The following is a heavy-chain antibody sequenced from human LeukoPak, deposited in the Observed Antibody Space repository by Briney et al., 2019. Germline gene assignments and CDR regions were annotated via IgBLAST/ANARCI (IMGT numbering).Heavy chain of an antibody. CDR3: ARRGKYGSGSFFDY. CDR2: IYYSGST. V-gene: IGHV4-39*01. J-gene: IGHJ4*02. D-gene: IGHD3-10*01. CDR1: GGSISSSSYY. Sequence: SETLSLTCTVSGGSISSSSYYWGWIRQPPGKGLEWIGSIYYSGSTYYNPSLKSRVTISVDTSKNQFSLKLSSVTAADTAVYYCARRGKYGSGSFFDYWGQGTLVTVSS.